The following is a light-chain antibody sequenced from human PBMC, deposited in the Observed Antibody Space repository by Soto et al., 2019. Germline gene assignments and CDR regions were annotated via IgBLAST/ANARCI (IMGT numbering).Light chain of an antibody. CDR1: TSDVGGYNL. V-gene: IGLV2-23*01. CDR2: QGT. CDR3: CPSASSSYCV. Sequence: QPGLTQPGSVSGSPGESITISCSGTTSDVGGYNLVSWYQQHTAKAPKLLIYQGTQRPSGVSSRFSGSKSGNTASLTISGLQAGDQADYYCCPSASSSYCVFGGGKKVTV. J-gene: IGLJ1*01.